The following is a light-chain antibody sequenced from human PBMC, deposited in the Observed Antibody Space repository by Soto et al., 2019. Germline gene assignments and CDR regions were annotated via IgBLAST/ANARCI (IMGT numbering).Light chain of an antibody. Sequence: DIQMTQSPSSLSASVGDRVTITCQASQDISNYLNWYQQKPGKAPKLLSYDASNLETGVPSKLSESGSGTDFTFTISSLQPEDIATYYCQQYDNLPYTFGQGTKLEIK. V-gene: IGKV1-33*01. CDR3: QQYDNLPYT. J-gene: IGKJ2*01. CDR2: DAS. CDR1: QDISNY.